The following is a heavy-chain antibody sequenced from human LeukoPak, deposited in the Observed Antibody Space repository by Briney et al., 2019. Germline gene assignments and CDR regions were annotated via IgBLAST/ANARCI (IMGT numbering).Heavy chain of an antibody. D-gene: IGHD3-10*01. CDR2: ISYDGSNK. Sequence: QPGRSLRLSCAASGFTFSSYGMHWIRQAPGKGLEWVAVISYDGSNKYYADSVKGRFTISRDNSKNTLYLQMNSLRAEDTAVYYCAKEGYYGSGSFDYWGQGTLVTVSS. J-gene: IGHJ4*02. V-gene: IGHV3-30*18. CDR1: GFTFSSYG. CDR3: AKEGYYGSGSFDY.